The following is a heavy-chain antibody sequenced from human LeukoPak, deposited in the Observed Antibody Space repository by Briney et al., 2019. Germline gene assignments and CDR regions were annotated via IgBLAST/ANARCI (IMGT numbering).Heavy chain of an antibody. V-gene: IGHV3-20*04. CDR2: INWNGGST. D-gene: IGHD3-3*01. Sequence: GGSLRLSCAASGFTFDDYAMNWVRQAPGKGLEWVSGINWNGGSTYYRDSGKGRFTISRDNAKNSLYLQMNSLRAEDTALYYCARVKGSGYRNSIDYWGQGTLVTVSS. J-gene: IGHJ4*02. CDR1: GFTFDDYA. CDR3: ARVKGSGYRNSIDY.